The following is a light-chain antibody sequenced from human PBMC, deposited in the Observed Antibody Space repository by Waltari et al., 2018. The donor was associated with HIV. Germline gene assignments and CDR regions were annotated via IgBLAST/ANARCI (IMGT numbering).Light chain of an antibody. CDR2: RNN. CDR3: AAWDDSLSGLV. Sequence: QSVLTQPPSASGTPGQRVTISCSGSSSNIGSNYGYWYQQLPGTAPKLLTYRNNPRPSGVPDLFSGSKSGTSASLAISGLRSEDEADYYCAAWDDSLSGLVFGGGTKVTVL. CDR1: SSNIGSNY. V-gene: IGLV1-47*01. J-gene: IGLJ3*02.